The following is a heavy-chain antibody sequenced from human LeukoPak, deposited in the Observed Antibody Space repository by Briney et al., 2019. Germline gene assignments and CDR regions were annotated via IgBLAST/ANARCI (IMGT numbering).Heavy chain of an antibody. J-gene: IGHJ5*02. CDR1: GYTFNGYY. Sequence: ASVKVSCKSSGYTFNGYYMHWVRQAPGQGLEWMGWINPNNGGTKYAQNFQGRVTMTRDTSISTAYMELSRLRSDDTAVYYCARMPNYDILTGLNWFDPWGQGTLVTVSS. V-gene: IGHV1-2*02. CDR3: ARMPNYDILTGLNWFDP. CDR2: INPNNGGT. D-gene: IGHD3-9*01.